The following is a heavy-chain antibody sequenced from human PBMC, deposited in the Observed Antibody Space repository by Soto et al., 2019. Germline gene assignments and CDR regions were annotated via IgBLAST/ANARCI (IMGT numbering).Heavy chain of an antibody. D-gene: IGHD1-1*01. J-gene: IGHJ4*02. Sequence: SETLSLTCAVSGGSVIGSYYYWAWLRQSPGKGPEWIGSVFHTGFTSYNPSLESRVSVSVDTSKSQFSLNLGAVTASDTDVYYCATSQKGYNWNYFDHWGQGALVTVSS. CDR2: VFHTGFT. CDR1: GGSVIGSYYY. CDR3: ATSQKGYNWNYFDH. V-gene: IGHV4-39*01.